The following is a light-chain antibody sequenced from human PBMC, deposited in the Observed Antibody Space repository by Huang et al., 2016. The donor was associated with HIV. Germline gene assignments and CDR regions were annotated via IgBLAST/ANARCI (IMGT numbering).Light chain of an antibody. Sequence: DIVLTQSPDSLAVSLDVKFTLRCKYSQRLYSSSTCKDYLAWFQQKPGQPPKVLSFWGSTRESGVPDRFTGVGSGTEFSLTISNLGTADVASYYCQQYYSRPQPFGRGTRVEIK. V-gene: IGKV4-1*01. CDR2: WGS. CDR1: QRLYSSSTCKDY. J-gene: IGKJ4*01. CDR3: QQYYSRPQP.